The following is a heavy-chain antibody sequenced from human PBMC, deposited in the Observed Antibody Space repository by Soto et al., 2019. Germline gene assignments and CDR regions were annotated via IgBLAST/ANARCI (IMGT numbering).Heavy chain of an antibody. Sequence: EVQLVESGGGLVQPGGSLRLSCAASGFTFSSYSMNWVRQAPGKGLEWVSYISSSSSTKYYAVSAKGRFTISRDNAKNSLYLQMNSLTAEDTAVYYCARTYCSGCSCYPYWGQGTLVTVSS. CDR2: ISSSSSTK. J-gene: IGHJ4*02. D-gene: IGHD2-15*01. CDR1: GFTFSSYS. CDR3: ARTYCSGCSCYPY. V-gene: IGHV3-48*01.